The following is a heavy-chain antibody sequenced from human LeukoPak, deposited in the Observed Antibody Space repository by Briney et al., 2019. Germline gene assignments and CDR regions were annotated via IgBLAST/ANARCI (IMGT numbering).Heavy chain of an antibody. V-gene: IGHV3-21*01. D-gene: IGHD4-17*01. CDR1: GFTFSIYS. J-gene: IGHJ4*02. Sequence: GVSLRLSCAASGFTFSIYSLNWVRLAPGKGLEWVSSISSSSSYIYYADSVKGRFTISRDNAKNSLYLQMNSLRAEDTAVYYCARDGYGDYNFDYWGQGTLVT. CDR2: ISSSSSYI. CDR3: ARDGYGDYNFDY.